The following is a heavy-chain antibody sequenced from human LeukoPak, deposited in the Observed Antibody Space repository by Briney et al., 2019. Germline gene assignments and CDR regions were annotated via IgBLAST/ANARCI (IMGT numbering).Heavy chain of an antibody. CDR2: INHSGST. V-gene: IGHV4-34*01. Sequence: SETLSLTCAVYGGSFSGYYWSWIRQPPGKGLEWIGEINHSGSTNYNPSLKSRVTISVDTSKNQFSLKLSSVTAADTAVYYCARAPRMTWSGYSGNWFDPWGQGTLVTVSS. CDR3: ARAPRMTWSGYSGNWFDP. D-gene: IGHD3-3*01. CDR1: GGSFSGYY. J-gene: IGHJ5*02.